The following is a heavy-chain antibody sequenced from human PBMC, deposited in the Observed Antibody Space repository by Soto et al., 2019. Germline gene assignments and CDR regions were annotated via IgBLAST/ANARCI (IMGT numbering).Heavy chain of an antibody. CDR3: ASDRALTGYYTYYGMDV. CDR2: ISAYNGNT. Sequence: ASVKVSCKASGYTFTSYGISWVRQAPGQGLEWMGWISAYNGNTNYAQKLQGRVTMTTDTSTSTAYMELRSLRSDDTAVYYCASDRALTGYYTYYGMDVWGQGTTVTVSS. J-gene: IGHJ6*02. CDR1: GYTFTSYG. V-gene: IGHV1-18*04. D-gene: IGHD3-9*01.